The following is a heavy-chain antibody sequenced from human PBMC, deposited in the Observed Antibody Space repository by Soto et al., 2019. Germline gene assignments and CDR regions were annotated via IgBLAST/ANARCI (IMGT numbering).Heavy chain of an antibody. Sequence: QVQLVQSGAEVKKPGSSVKVSCKASGGTFSSYAISWVRQAPGQGLEWMGGIIPIFGTANYAQKFQGRVKITADESTSTGYMELGSLRSEDTAVYYCARFWAVAGDNWFDHWGQGTLVTVSS. V-gene: IGHV1-69*01. CDR1: GGTFSSYA. CDR2: IIPIFGTA. J-gene: IGHJ5*02. D-gene: IGHD6-19*01. CDR3: ARFWAVAGDNWFDH.